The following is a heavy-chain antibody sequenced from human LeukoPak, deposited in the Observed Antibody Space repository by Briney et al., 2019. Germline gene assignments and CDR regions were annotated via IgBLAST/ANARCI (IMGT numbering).Heavy chain of an antibody. Sequence: GRSLRLSCAASGFTFSGSAMHLVRQASGKGLEWVGRIRSKANSYATAYAASVKGRFTISRDDSKNTAYLQMNSLKTEDTAVYYCTRHPSYYDSSGSYSDFDYWGQGTLVTVSS. V-gene: IGHV3-73*01. CDR1: GFTFSGSA. J-gene: IGHJ4*02. CDR2: IRSKANSYAT. CDR3: TRHPSYYDSSGSYSDFDY. D-gene: IGHD3-22*01.